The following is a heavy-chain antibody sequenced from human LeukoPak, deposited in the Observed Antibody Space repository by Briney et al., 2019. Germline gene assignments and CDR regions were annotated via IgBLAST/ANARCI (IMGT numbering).Heavy chain of an antibody. CDR2: MNPVSGNA. CDR3: ARAPMGAAALY. CDR1: GYTFTNFD. V-gene: IGHV1-8*01. D-gene: IGHD6-13*01. Sequence: GSVKVSCKASGYTFTNFDMNWVRQAPGQGLEWMGWMNPVSGNAGSAQKFQGRVTLTRDTSISTAYMELSSLRSDDTAFYYCARAPMGAAALYWGQGTLVTVSS. J-gene: IGHJ4*02.